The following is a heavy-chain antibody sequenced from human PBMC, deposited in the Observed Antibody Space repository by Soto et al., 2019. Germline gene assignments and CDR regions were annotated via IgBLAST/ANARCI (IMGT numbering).Heavy chain of an antibody. D-gene: IGHD2-8*01. V-gene: IGHV3-23*01. CDR2: VDGSGADT. CDR3: AKESFAAAYAATSAFDL. CDR1: GFTFSSHA. J-gene: IGHJ4*02. Sequence: PGGSLRLSCAASGFTFSSHAMGWLRQAPGTEPEWVAFVDGSGADTSYADSVKGRFTISRDNSENSLYLHMNSLRVEDTGRYFCAKESFAAAYAATSAFDLWGQGTLVTVSS.